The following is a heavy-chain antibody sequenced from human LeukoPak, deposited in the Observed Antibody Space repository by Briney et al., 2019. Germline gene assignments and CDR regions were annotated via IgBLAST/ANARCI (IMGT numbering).Heavy chain of an antibody. V-gene: IGHV4-31*03. D-gene: IGHD5-24*01. CDR1: GGSISTNGYY. Sequence: SETLSLTCTVSGGSISTNGYYWSWIRQHPRKGLEWIAYIYNSGSTSYNPSLKSRVTISIDASKNQFSLKLTSVTAADTAVYYCARETIWHTNFDYWGQGTLVTVSS. CDR3: ARETIWHTNFDY. J-gene: IGHJ4*02. CDR2: IYNSGST.